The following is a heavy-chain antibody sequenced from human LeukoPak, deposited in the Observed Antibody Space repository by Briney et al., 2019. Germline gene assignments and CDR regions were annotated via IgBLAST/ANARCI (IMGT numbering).Heavy chain of an antibody. CDR3: ATWGYGDYAY. V-gene: IGHV3-21*01. D-gene: IGHD4-17*01. Sequence: GGSLRLSCAASGFTFSSNNMNWVRQVPGKGLEWVSSISSSSSYIYYADSVKGRFTISRDNAKNSLYLQMNSLRAEDTAVYYCATWGYGDYAYWGQGTLVTVTS. J-gene: IGHJ4*02. CDR1: GFTFSSNN. CDR2: ISSSSSYI.